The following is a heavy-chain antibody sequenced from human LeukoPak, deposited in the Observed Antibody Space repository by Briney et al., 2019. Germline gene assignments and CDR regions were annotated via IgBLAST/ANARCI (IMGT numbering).Heavy chain of an antibody. Sequence: ASVKVSCKASGYTFTSYYISWVRQAPGQGLEWMGWISTYNGNTNSAQKLQGRVTMTTDASTSTAYMELRSLRSDDTAVYYCARSKMVITFGGDDYWGQGTLVTVSS. CDR2: ISTYNGNT. CDR1: GYTFTSYY. V-gene: IGHV1-18*01. CDR3: ARSKMVITFGGDDY. J-gene: IGHJ4*02. D-gene: IGHD3-16*01.